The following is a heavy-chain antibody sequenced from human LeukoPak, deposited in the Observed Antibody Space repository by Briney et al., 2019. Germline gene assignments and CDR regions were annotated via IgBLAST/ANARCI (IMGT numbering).Heavy chain of an antibody. D-gene: IGHD2-15*01. Sequence: SVKVSCKASGGTFSSSSITWVRQAPGQGLGWMGRIIPNFGIGNYAQKFQGRVTITADKSTSIGYMELSSLRFEDTAVYYCARGGVGGPDGFESWGQGTMVTVSS. CDR2: IIPNFGIG. CDR1: GGTFSSSS. J-gene: IGHJ3*01. V-gene: IGHV1-69*04. CDR3: ARGGVGGPDGFES.